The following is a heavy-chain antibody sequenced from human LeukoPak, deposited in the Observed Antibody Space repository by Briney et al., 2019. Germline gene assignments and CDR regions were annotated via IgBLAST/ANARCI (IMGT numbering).Heavy chain of an antibody. J-gene: IGHJ4*02. V-gene: IGHV3-53*01. CDR3: ARGRWFGRLFDY. D-gene: IGHD3-10*01. Sequence: GGSLRLSCTVSGFTVSSNSMSWVRQAPGKGLEWVSFIYSDNTHYSDSVKGRFTISRDNSKNTLYLQMNSLRAEDTAVYYCARGRWFGRLFDYWGQGTLATVSS. CDR1: GFTVSSNS. CDR2: IYSDNT.